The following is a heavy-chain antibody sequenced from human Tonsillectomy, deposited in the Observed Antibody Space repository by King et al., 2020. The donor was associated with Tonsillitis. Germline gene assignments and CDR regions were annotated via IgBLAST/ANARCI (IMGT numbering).Heavy chain of an antibody. CDR1: GFTFSSYA. CDR2: ISYDGSNK. J-gene: IGHJ6*03. Sequence: VQLVESGGGVVQPGRSLRLSCAASGFTFSSYAMHWVRQAPGKGLEWVAVISYDGSNKYYADSVKGRFTISRDNSKTTLYLQMNSLRAEDTAVYYCARGILEWLLIEDYYMDVWGKGTTVTVSS. D-gene: IGHD3-3*01. CDR3: ARGILEWLLIEDYYMDV. V-gene: IGHV3-30-3*01.